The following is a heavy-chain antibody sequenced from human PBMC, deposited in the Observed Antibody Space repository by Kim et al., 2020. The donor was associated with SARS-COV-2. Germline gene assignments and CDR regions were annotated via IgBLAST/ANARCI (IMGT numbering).Heavy chain of an antibody. V-gene: IGHV3-23*01. CDR2: ISGSGGST. CDR3: AKYVGSSWYIGGRFDP. CDR1: GFTFSSYA. Sequence: GGSLRLSCAASGFTFSSYAMSWVRQAPGKGLEWVSAISGSGGSTYYADSVKGRFTISRDNSKNTLYLQMNSLRAEDTAVYYCAKYVGSSWYIGGRFDPWGQGTLVTVSS. D-gene: IGHD6-13*01. J-gene: IGHJ5*02.